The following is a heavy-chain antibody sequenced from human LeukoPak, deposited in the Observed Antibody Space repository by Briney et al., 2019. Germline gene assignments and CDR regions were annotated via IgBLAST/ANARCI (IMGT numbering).Heavy chain of an antibody. J-gene: IGHJ4*02. Sequence: GGSLRLSCAASGFTFSSYAMHWVRQAPGEGLEWVAVISYDGSNKYYADSVKGRFTISRDNSKNTLYLQMNSLRAVDTAVYYCAREGDTALDYWGQGTLVTVSS. CDR1: GFTFSSYA. V-gene: IGHV3-30-3*01. CDR3: AREGDTALDY. D-gene: IGHD5-18*01. CDR2: ISYDGSNK.